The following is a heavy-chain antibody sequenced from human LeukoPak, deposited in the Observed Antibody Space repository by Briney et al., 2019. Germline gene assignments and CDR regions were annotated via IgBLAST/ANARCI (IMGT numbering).Heavy chain of an antibody. J-gene: IGHJ4*02. CDR3: AILNGIFNY. CDR1: GFIFSSYW. D-gene: IGHD2/OR15-2a*01. Sequence: GGPLRLSCAASGFIFSSYWMYWVRQAPGQGLVWVSRIDSDGSRTNYADSVKGRFTISRDNAKNTLYLQMNSLRAEDTAVYFCAILNGIFNYWGQGTLVTVSS. V-gene: IGHV3-74*01. CDR2: IDSDGSRT.